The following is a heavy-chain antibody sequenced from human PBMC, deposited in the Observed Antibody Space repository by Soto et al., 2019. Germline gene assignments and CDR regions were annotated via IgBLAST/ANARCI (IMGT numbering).Heavy chain of an antibody. V-gene: IGHV4-39*01. CDR3: ARGLSSPSAVGV. CDR2: VHDTGTS. D-gene: IGHD1-26*01. CDR1: GGSVSSGGNY. J-gene: IGHJ4*02. Sequence: QLQLQESGPGLVKPSETLSLTCAVSGGSVSSGGNYWGWIRQSPGKGLEWIGSVHDTGTSHYNPSLTNRVTTSVDTSKNQFSLNVNSVTAADTAVYYCARGLSSPSAVGVWGQGTLVTVSS.